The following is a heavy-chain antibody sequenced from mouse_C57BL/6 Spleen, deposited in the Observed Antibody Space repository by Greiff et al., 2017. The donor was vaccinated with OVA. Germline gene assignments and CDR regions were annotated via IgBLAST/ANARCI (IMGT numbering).Heavy chain of an antibody. J-gene: IGHJ3*01. D-gene: IGHD2-2*01. CDR3: AIEGNYYGYDEDY. Sequence: QVQLQQPGAELVKPGASVKLSCKASGYTFTSYWMHWVKQRPGQGLEWIGMIHPNSGSTNYNEKFKSKATLTVDKSSSTAYMQLSSLTSEDSAVYYCAIEGNYYGYDEDYWGQGTLVTVSA. CDR1: GYTFTSYW. CDR2: IHPNSGST. V-gene: IGHV1-64*01.